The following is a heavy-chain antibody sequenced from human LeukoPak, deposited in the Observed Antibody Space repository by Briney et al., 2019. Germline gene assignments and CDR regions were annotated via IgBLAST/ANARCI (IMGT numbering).Heavy chain of an antibody. CDR2: IYSGGST. V-gene: IGHV3-53*01. Sequence: GGSLRLSCAASGFTVSSNYMSWVRQAPGKGLEWVSVIYSGGSTYYADSVKGRFTISRDNSKNTLYLQMNSLRAEDTAVYYCARDETYCSSTSCYVTFDTDRGQGTLVTVSS. CDR1: GFTVSSNY. CDR3: ARDETYCSSTSCYVTFDTD. D-gene: IGHD2-2*01. J-gene: IGHJ4*02.